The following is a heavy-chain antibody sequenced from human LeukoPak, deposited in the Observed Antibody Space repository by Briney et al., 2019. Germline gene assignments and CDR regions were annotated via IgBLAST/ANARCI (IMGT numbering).Heavy chain of an antibody. CDR1: GYTFTGYY. J-gene: IGHJ3*02. D-gene: IGHD3-22*01. Sequence: ASVKVSCKASGYTFTGYYMHWVRQAPGQGLEWMGWINPNSGGTNYAQKFQGRVTMTRDTSISTAYMELSRLRSDDTAVYYCARDTGDYYDSSGYYPDAFDIWGQGTMVTVSS. CDR2: INPNSGGT. V-gene: IGHV1-2*02. CDR3: ARDTGDYYDSSGYYPDAFDI.